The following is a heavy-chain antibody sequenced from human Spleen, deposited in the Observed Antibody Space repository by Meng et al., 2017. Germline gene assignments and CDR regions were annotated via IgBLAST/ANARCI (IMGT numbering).Heavy chain of an antibody. D-gene: IGHD6-6*01. CDR3: ARGLIAARPSAEYFQH. V-gene: IGHV1-46*01. J-gene: IGHJ1*01. Sequence: QGQLRQAWAGVRKPGASVKVSCKASGYTFTSYYMHWVRQAPGQGLEWMGIINPSGGSTTYAQKFQGRVTMTRDTSTSTVYMELSSLRSEDTAVYYCARGLIAARPSAEYFQHWGQGTLVTVSS. CDR1: GYTFTSYY. CDR2: INPSGGST.